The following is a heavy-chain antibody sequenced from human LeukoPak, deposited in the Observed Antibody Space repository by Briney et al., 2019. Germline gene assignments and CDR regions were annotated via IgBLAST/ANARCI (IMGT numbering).Heavy chain of an antibody. J-gene: IGHJ4*02. CDR1: GGSISSYY. V-gene: IGHV4-59*12. Sequence: SETLSLTCTVPGGSISSYYWSWIRQPPAKGLEWIGYIYYSGSTNYNPSLKSRVTISVDTSKNQFSLKLSSVTAADTAVYYCARTRGGPFDYWGQGTLVTVSS. CDR2: IYYSGST. CDR3: ARTRGGPFDY. D-gene: IGHD2-15*01.